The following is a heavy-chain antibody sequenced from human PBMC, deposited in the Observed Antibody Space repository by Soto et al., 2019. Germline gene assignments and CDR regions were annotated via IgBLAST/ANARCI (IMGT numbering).Heavy chain of an antibody. CDR1: GFTFSSYW. Sequence: QPGGSLRLSCAASGFTFSSYWMHWVRQAPGKGLVWVSRINSDGSSTSYADSVKGRFTISRDNAKNSLYLQMNSLRAEDTAVYYCARDSTDQDDYGDSSTFGGYMDVWGKGTTVTVSS. D-gene: IGHD4-17*01. CDR3: ARDSTDQDDYGDSSTFGGYMDV. V-gene: IGHV3-74*01. J-gene: IGHJ6*03. CDR2: INSDGSST.